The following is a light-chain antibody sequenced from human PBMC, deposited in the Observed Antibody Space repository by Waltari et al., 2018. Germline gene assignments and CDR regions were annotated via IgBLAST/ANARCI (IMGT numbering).Light chain of an antibody. V-gene: IGKV1-9*01. CDR2: GAS. CDR3: QQLHSYPLS. CDR1: QVISSY. J-gene: IGKJ4*01. Sequence: DIQLTQSPSFLSASVGDRVTITCRASQVISSYLAWYQQKPGKTLRLLIYGASTLQSGVPSRFSGRGSGTEFTLTVSSLQPEDFATYYCQQLHSYPLSFGGGTKVEIK.